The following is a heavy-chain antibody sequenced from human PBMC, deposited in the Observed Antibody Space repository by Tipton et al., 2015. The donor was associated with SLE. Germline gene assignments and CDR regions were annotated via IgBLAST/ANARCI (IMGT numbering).Heavy chain of an antibody. V-gene: IGHV4-59*11. D-gene: IGHD3-3*01. Sequence: TLSLTCAVYGGSISSHYWSWIRQPPGKGLEWIGYIYYSGSTNYNPSLKSRVTISVDTSKNQFSLKLSSVTAADTAVYYCARADPFWSGSAFDYWGQGTLVTVSS. J-gene: IGHJ4*02. CDR3: ARADPFWSGSAFDY. CDR2: IYYSGST. CDR1: GGSISSHY.